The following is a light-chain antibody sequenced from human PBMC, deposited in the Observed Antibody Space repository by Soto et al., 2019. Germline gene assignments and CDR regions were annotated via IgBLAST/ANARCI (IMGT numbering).Light chain of an antibody. V-gene: IGLV2-11*01. CDR3: CSYAGGHTSLL. Sequence: QSALTQPRSVSGSPGQSVTISRTGTSSDVGGYNYVSWYQQHPGTVPKLMIYDVSNRPSGVPDRFSGSKSGNTASLTISGLQAEDEADYYCCSYAGGHTSLLFGGGTKLTVL. J-gene: IGLJ2*01. CDR1: SSDVGGYNY. CDR2: DVS.